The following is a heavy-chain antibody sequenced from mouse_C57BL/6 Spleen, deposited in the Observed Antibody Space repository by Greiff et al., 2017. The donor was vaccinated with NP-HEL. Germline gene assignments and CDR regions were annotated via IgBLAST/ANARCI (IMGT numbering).Heavy chain of an antibody. CDR1: GYTFTSYG. V-gene: IGHV1-81*01. Sequence: VQVVESGAELARPGASVKLSCKASGYTFTSYGISWVKQRTGQGLEWIGEIYPRSGNTYYNEKFKGKATLTADKSSSTAYMELRSLTSEDSAVYFCARGFSDYGSSIDYWGQGTTLTVSS. CDR2: IYPRSGNT. D-gene: IGHD1-1*01. CDR3: ARGFSDYGSSIDY. J-gene: IGHJ2*01.